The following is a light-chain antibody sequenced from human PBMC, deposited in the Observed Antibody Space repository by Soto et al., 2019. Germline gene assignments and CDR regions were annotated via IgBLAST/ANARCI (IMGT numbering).Light chain of an antibody. Sequence: DIQMTQSPSSLSASVGDRVTITCRASQGISNYLAWYQQKPGEVPKVLIYASSTVQSRVPSRFSGSGSGTDFTLTISSLQPEDDATYCGKRYNRAPLIVGGGTKVEIK. CDR1: QGISNY. V-gene: IGKV1-27*01. J-gene: IGKJ4*01. CDR3: KRYNRAPLI. CDR2: ASS.